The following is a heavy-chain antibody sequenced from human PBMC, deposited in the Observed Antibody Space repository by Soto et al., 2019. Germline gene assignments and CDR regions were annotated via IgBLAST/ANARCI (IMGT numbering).Heavy chain of an antibody. CDR3: ARDSAIVGVTRRGYYQHYGMYF. D-gene: IGHD1-26*01. CDR1: GYTFTSYD. Sequence: ASVKVSCKASGYTFTSYDINWVRQATGQGLEWMGWMNPSSGNTGYAQKFQGRVTMTRNTSISTAYMELSSLRSEDTAVYYCARDSAIVGVTRRGYYQHYGMYFWGQGTTVPVSS. CDR2: MNPSSGNT. V-gene: IGHV1-8*01. J-gene: IGHJ6*02.